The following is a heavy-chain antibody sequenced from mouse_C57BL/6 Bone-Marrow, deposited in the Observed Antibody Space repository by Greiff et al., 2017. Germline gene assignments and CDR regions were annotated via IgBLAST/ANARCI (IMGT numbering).Heavy chain of an antibody. CDR3: TKESCYYGNFDF. D-gene: IGHD1-1*01. V-gene: IGHV1-15*01. CDR1: GYTFTDYE. Sequence: QVQLKESGAELVRPGASVTLSCKASGYTFTDYEMHWVKQTPVHGLEWIGAIDPETGGTAYNQKFKGKAILTADKASSTAYMELRSLTSEDSAVYYYTKESCYYGNFDFGGPGTTLTVSS. CDR2: IDPETGGT. J-gene: IGHJ2*01.